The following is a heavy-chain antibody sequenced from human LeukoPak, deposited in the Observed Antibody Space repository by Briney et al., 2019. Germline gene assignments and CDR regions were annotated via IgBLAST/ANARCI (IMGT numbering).Heavy chain of an antibody. CDR2: ISGGGTST. D-gene: IGHD6-19*01. CDR1: GFTFSSYA. Sequence: PGGSLRLSCAASGFTFSSYAMSWVRQAPGKGLEWVSAISGGGTSTYYADSVKGRFTISRDNSKNTLYLQMNSLRAEDTAVYYCAKRPSSSGWYPDYWGQGTLVTVSS. CDR3: AKRPSSSGWYPDY. V-gene: IGHV3-23*01. J-gene: IGHJ4*02.